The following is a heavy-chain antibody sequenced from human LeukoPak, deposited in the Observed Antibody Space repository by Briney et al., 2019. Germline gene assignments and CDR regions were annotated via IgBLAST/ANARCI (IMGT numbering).Heavy chain of an antibody. CDR3: AKPMTPYSSSLYYFDY. CDR1: GFTFSTFA. CDR2: ISIGGNST. V-gene: IGHV3-23*01. Sequence: GGSLRLSCAASGFTFSTFAMSWVRQAPGKGLEWVSSISIGGNSTYYADSVKGRFTISRDNSENTLYLQMNSLRAGDTAVYYCAKPMTPYSSSLYYFDYWGQGTLVTVSS. D-gene: IGHD6-13*01. J-gene: IGHJ4*02.